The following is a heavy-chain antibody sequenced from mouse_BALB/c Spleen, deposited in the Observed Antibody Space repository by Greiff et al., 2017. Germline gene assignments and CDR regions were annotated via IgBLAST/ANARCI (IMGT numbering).Heavy chain of an antibody. J-gene: IGHJ3*01. CDR3: ARGADGYYPWFAY. D-gene: IGHD2-3*01. CDR1: GFTFSSYA. CDR2: ISSGGST. Sequence: EVQRVESGGGLVKPGGSLKLSCAASGFTFSSYAMSWVRQTPEKRLAWVASISSGGSTYYPDSVKGRFTISRDNARNILYLQMSSLRSEDTAMYYCARGADGYYPWFAYWGQGTLVTVSA. V-gene: IGHV5-6-5*01.